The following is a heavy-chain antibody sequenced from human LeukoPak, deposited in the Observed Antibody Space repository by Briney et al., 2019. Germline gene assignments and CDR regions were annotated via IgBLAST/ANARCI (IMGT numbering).Heavy chain of an antibody. V-gene: IGHV1-18*01. CDR1: GYTFSNFG. J-gene: IGHJ4*02. D-gene: IGHD2-2*01. CDR3: ARDGTSTDDY. Sequence: ASVKVSCKSSGYTFSNFGINWVRQAPGQGLEWMGWISGNNDNPNYGQKFQGRFTVTTDSSTSTAYMELRNLRFDDAAVYYCARDGTSTDDYWGQGTLVTVSS. CDR2: ISGNNDNP.